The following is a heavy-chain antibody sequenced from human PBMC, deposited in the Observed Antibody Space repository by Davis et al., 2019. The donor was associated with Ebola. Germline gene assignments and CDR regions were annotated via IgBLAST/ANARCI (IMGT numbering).Heavy chain of an antibody. V-gene: IGHV4-61*02. CDR3: ARDLYGRDVLGYYFDY. CDR2: IYTSGST. D-gene: IGHD1-26*01. J-gene: IGHJ4*02. CDR1: GGSVSSGSYY. Sequence: PSETLSLTCTVSGGSVSSGSYYWSWIRQPAGKGLEWIGRIYTSGSTNYNPSLKSRVTMSVDTSKNQFSLKLSSVTAADTAVYYCARDLYGRDVLGYYFDYWGQGTLVTVSS.